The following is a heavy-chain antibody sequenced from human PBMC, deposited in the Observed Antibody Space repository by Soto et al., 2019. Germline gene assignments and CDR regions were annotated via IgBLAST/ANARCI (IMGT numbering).Heavy chain of an antibody. Sequence: QAPGQGLEWMGWISAYNGNTNYAQKLQGRVTMTTDTSTSTAYMELRSLRSDDTAVYYCARSTQLGELTRWGQGTLVTVSS. J-gene: IGHJ4*02. D-gene: IGHD3-10*01. CDR2: ISAYNGNT. CDR3: ARSTQLGELTR. V-gene: IGHV1-18*01.